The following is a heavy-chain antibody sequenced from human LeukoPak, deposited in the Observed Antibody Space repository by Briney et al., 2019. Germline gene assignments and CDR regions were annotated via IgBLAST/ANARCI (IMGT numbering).Heavy chain of an antibody. CDR1: GGSISSGGYS. D-gene: IGHD3-22*01. CDR2: IYHSGST. V-gene: IGHV4-30-2*01. Sequence: PSETLSLTCAVSGGSISSGGYSWSWIRQPPGKGLEWIGYIYHSGSTYYNPSLKSRVTISVDRSKNQFSLKLSSVTAADTAVYYCARGEVYYYDSSGYVDAFGIWGQGTMVTVSS. J-gene: IGHJ3*02. CDR3: ARGEVYYYDSSGYVDAFGI.